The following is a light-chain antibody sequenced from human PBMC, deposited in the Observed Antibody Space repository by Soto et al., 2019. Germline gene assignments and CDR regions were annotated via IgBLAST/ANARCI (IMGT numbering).Light chain of an antibody. V-gene: IGKV3-15*01. CDR2: AAS. J-gene: IGKJ4*01. CDR1: HSVRSN. Sequence: ETVMTQSPVTLSLSPGDRATLSCRASHSVRSNLAWYQQKPGQPPRLLIYAASTRATGIPGRFSGSGSGTEFTLTLISLQYEDSAVYYCQQYNDWPPLTFGGGTKVEIK. CDR3: QQYNDWPPLT.